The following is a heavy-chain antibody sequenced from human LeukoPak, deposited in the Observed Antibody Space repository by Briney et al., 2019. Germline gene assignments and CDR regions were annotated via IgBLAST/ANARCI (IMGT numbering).Heavy chain of an antibody. CDR1: GGSIGTYY. CDR2: IYTSGST. CDR3: ASYYYDGGGLRATFDY. D-gene: IGHD3-22*01. J-gene: IGHJ4*02. V-gene: IGHV4-4*07. Sequence: SETLSLTCTVSGGSIGTYYWSWIRQPAGKGLEWIGRIYTSGSTNYNPSLKSRVTMSVDTSKNQFSLKLSSVTAADTAVYYCASYYYDGGGLRATFDYWGQGTLVTVSS.